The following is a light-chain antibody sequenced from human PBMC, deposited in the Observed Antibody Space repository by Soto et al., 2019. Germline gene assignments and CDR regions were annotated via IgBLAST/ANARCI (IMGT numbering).Light chain of an antibody. CDR3: SSYTSSSTYV. CDR2: EVS. J-gene: IGLJ1*01. Sequence: ALTHPASVSGSPGQSITISCTGTSSDVGGYNYVSWYQQHPGKAPKLMIYEVSNRPSGVSNRFSGSKSGKPASLTISGLQAEDVADYYCSSYTSSSTYVFGTGTKFTVL. CDR1: SSDVGGYNY. V-gene: IGLV2-14*01.